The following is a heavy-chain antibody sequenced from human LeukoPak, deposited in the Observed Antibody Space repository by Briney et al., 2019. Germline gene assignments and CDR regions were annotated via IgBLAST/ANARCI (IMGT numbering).Heavy chain of an antibody. CDR1: AGSISSYY. Sequence: PSETLSLTCTVPAGSISSYYGSWIRQPTGKGLEWIGRTHTSGSTNYNPSLKSRVTMSGDTSKNQFSLKLSSVTAADTAVYYCARDRYYYDSSGGRIFDYWGQGTLVTVSS. J-gene: IGHJ4*02. V-gene: IGHV4-4*07. CDR2: THTSGST. CDR3: ARDRYYYDSSGGRIFDY. D-gene: IGHD3-22*01.